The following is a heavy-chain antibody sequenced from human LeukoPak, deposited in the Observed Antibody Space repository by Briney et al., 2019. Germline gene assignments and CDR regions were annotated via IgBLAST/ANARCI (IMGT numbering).Heavy chain of an antibody. CDR3: AKDGVVRGLGPYYFDS. V-gene: IGHV3-23*01. J-gene: IGHJ4*02. CDR2: ISYSGGTT. CDR1: GFTFSSYA. D-gene: IGHD3-10*01. Sequence: PGGSLRLSCAASGFTFSSYAVSWVRQAPGKGLEWVSTISYSGGTTYHTDSVKGRFTISRDISKNTVYLQMNSLKAEDTAVYYCAKDGVVRGLGPYYFDSWGQGSLATVSS.